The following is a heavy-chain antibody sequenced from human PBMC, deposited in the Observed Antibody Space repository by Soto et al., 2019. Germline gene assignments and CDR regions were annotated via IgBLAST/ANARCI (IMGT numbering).Heavy chain of an antibody. CDR2: ISGNGIAT. Sequence: GGSLRLSCAASGFIFSDHAMSWVRQAPGKGLEWVSDISGNGIATYYADSVKGRFTISKDNSKNTLYRQMNRLRAAETAVYYCGRPQHGHSGGSQFDLWGRGTLVTVSS. CDR1: GFIFSDHA. CDR3: GRPQHGHSGGSQFDL. D-gene: IGHD6-19*01. J-gene: IGHJ5*02. V-gene: IGHV3-23*01.